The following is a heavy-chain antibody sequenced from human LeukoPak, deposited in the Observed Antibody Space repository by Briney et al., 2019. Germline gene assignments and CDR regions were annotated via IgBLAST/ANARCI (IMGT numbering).Heavy chain of an antibody. Sequence: GASVKVSCKASGYTFTSYGISWVRQAPGQGLEWMGWISAYNGNTNYAQKLQGRVTMTTDTSTSTAYMELRSLRSDDTAVYYCAREGHSSSSTTYYDYMDVWGKGTTVTVSS. D-gene: IGHD6-13*01. CDR2: ISAYNGNT. CDR1: GYTFTSYG. CDR3: AREGHSSSSTTYYDYMDV. V-gene: IGHV1-18*01. J-gene: IGHJ6*03.